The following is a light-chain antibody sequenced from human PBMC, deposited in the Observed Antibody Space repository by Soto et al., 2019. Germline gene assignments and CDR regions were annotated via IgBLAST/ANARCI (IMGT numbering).Light chain of an antibody. CDR3: MQGTHWPYT. CDR1: QSLVHSDGNTH. Sequence: DVVMTQSPLSLPVTLGQPASISCRSTQSLVHSDGNTHLNWFQQRPGQSPRRLICKVSNRESGVPDRFIGSASGTDFTLKISRVEAEDVGVYYCMQGTHWPYTFGQGTKLEIK. V-gene: IGKV2-30*02. J-gene: IGKJ2*01. CDR2: KVS.